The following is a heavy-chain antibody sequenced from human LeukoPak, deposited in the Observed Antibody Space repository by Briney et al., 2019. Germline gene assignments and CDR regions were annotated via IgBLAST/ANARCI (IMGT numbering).Heavy chain of an antibody. D-gene: IGHD4-17*01. V-gene: IGHV3-23*01. Sequence: GGSLRLSCAASGFTFSSYSTNWVRQAPGKGLEWVSALSGSGGSTYYADSVKGRFTISRDNSKNTLYLQMNSLRAEDTAVYYCAKDGIFDYGDYCVSNWFDPWGQGTLVTVSS. CDR3: AKDGIFDYGDYCVSNWFDP. J-gene: IGHJ5*02. CDR1: GFTFSSYS. CDR2: LSGSGGST.